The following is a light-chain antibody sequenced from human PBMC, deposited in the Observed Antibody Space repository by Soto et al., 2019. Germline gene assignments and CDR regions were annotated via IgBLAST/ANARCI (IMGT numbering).Light chain of an antibody. V-gene: IGKV4-1*01. J-gene: IGKJ1*01. CDR1: QSLICSSNDKSY. CDR2: WAS. Sequence: DIVMTQSPDSLAVSLGESATVNCKSSQSLICSSNDKSYLAWYQHKPGQPPKLLIYWASTRECGVPDRFSGSGSGTDFTLTIASLQAEDVAVYYCQQYCSAPRAFGEGTKVEIK. CDR3: QQYCSAPRA.